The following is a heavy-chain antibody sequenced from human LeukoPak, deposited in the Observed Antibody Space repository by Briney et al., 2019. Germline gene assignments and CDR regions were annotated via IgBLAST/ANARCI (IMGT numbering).Heavy chain of an antibody. Sequence: SETLSLTCTGSGGSISSSSYYWGWIRQPPGKGLEWIGSIYYSGCTYYNPSLRSRVTVSVDTSKNQFALKLSSLPAADTAVYYCARVDSGSYYRDYYYYMDVWGKGTTVTVSS. V-gene: IGHV4-39*06. CDR1: GGSISSSSYY. J-gene: IGHJ6*03. CDR2: IYYSGCT. D-gene: IGHD1-26*01. CDR3: ARVDSGSYYRDYYYYMDV.